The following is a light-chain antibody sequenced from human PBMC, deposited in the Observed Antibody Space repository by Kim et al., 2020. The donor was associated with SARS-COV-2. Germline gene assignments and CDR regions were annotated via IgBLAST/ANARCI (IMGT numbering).Light chain of an antibody. CDR1: QSVSSN. J-gene: IGKJ2*01. CDR3: QFRYT. V-gene: IGKV3-15*01. Sequence: PATLSVSPGERATRSCRARQSVSSNLAWYQQKPGQAPRLLIYGASTRATGIPARFSGSGSGTEFTLTISSLQSEDFAVYYCQFRYTFGQGTKLEIK. CDR2: GAS.